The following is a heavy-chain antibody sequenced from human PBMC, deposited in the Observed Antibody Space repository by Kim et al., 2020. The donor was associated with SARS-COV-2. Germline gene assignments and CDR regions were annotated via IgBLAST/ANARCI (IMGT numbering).Heavy chain of an antibody. CDR2: IWYDGSNK. D-gene: IGHD1-26*01. J-gene: IGHJ2*01. Sequence: GWSLRLSCAASGFTFSSYGMHWVRQAPGKGLEWVAVIWYDGSNKYYADSVKGRFTISRDNSKNTLYLQMNSLRAEDTTVYYCARDLVGTNWYFDLWGRGTLVTVSS. CDR3: ARDLVGTNWYFDL. V-gene: IGHV3-33*01. CDR1: GFTFSSYG.